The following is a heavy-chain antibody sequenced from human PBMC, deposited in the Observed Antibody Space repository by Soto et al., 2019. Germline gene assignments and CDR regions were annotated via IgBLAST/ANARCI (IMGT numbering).Heavy chain of an antibody. D-gene: IGHD2-8*02. CDR3: AKGSYDTGGNDLNWFGP. CDR1: GFTFRNYA. Sequence: GGSLRLSCAASGFTFRNYAIHWVRQAPGKGLEWVAAISFDGSKKYYGDSVKGRFTISRDNSKNTLFLQMNSLRAEDTAVYYCAKGSYDTGGNDLNWFGPWGQGTLVTVSS. V-gene: IGHV3-30*18. CDR2: ISFDGSKK. J-gene: IGHJ5*02.